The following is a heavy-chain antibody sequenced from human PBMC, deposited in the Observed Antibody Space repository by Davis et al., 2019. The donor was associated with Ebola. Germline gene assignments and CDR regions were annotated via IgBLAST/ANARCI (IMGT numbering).Heavy chain of an antibody. CDR1: GCTFSRSA. CDR3: ARGHYGSGSYPSV. Sequence: ASSVPVSCQASGCTFSRSALCWVRLAPGHRLAWLGGIIPLYGTPSYAQKFLARVPFSADAPTSTAYMELTSVSYEDTAVYYCARGHYGSGSYPSVWGQGTLVTVSS. V-gene: IGHV1-69*13. D-gene: IGHD3-10*01. CDR2: IIPLYGTP. J-gene: IGHJ4*02.